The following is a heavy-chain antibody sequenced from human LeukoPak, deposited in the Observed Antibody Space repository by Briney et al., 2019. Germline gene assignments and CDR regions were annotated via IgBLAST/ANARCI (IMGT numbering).Heavy chain of an antibody. CDR3: KGDFGDFTSYWYFDL. J-gene: IGHJ2*01. D-gene: IGHD4-17*01. CDR1: GDSISSSSYY. V-gene: IGHV4-39*07. Sequence: SETLSLTCTVSGDSISSSSYYWSWIRQPPGKGLEWIGTIFSSGSTYYNPSLKSRVTISVDTSKNQFSLKLSSVTAADTAVYYCKGDFGDFTSYWYFDLWGRGTLVAVPS. CDR2: IFSSGST.